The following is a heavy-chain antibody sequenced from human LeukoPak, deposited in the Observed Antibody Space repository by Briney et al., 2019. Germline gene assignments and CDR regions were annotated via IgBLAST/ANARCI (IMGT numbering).Heavy chain of an antibody. Sequence: GASVKLSCKSSGYTFTSYYMHWVRQAPAQGLEWMGIINPSGGGTSYAQQFQGRVTMTRDTSTSTVYMELSSLSAEDTAVYYCARGGFYYYDSSGYYRWDYYYYYYMDVWGKGTTVTISS. J-gene: IGHJ6*03. CDR1: GYTFTSYY. CDR3: ARGGFYYYDSSGYYRWDYYYYYYMDV. V-gene: IGHV1-46*01. CDR2: INPSGGGT. D-gene: IGHD3-22*01.